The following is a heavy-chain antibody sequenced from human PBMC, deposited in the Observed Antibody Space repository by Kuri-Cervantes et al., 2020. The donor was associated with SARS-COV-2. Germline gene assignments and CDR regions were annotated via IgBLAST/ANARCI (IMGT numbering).Heavy chain of an antibody. CDR2: IRSKANSYAT. V-gene: IGHV3-73*01. Sequence: GESLKISCAASGFTFSGSAMHWVRQASGKGLEWVGRIRSKANSYATAYAASVKGRFTISRDDSKSTAYLQMNSLKTEDTAVYYCTSRTMDVWGQGTTVTVSS. CDR3: TSRTMDV. CDR1: GFTFSGSA. J-gene: IGHJ6*02.